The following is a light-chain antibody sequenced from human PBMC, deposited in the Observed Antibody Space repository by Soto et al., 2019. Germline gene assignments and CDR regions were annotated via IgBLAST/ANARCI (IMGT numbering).Light chain of an antibody. V-gene: IGKV1-8*01. CDR1: ESIRTW. CDR2: AAS. J-gene: IGKJ5*01. Sequence: IQITTSPSNLSASIGAIVTITCRASESIRTWLAWYQHKPGKAPKILIYAASTLQSGVPSRFSGSGSGTDFTLTISCMQSEDFATYYCQQYYSYPLTVGKGTRREIK. CDR3: QQYYSYPLT.